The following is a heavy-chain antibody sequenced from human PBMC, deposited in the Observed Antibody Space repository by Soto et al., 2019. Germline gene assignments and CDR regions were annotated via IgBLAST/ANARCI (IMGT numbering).Heavy chain of an antibody. CDR3: ARRQMITFGGIIVITGYYCDY. CDR2: INHSRST. J-gene: IGHJ4*02. Sequence: QVQLQQWVAGLLKPSETLSLTCGVYGGSFSGYYWSWIRQPPGKGLEWIGEINHSRSTNYNPSLKSRVTISVDTSKSLFSLNLSSVTASDTAMYYCARRQMITFGGIIVITGYYCDYWGQGTLVTVSS. CDR1: GGSFSGYY. V-gene: IGHV4-34*01. D-gene: IGHD3-16*02.